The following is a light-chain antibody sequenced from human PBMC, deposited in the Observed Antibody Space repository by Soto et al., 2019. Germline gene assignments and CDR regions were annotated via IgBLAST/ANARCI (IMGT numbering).Light chain of an antibody. V-gene: IGKV3-11*01. CDR3: QQRNVWTPVT. J-gene: IGKJ5*01. CDR2: GAF. Sequence: EIVLTQSPATLSLSPGERATLSCRASPSVTNFLAWYQQKPGQAPRLLINGAFNRATGIPARFSGSGSGTDFTLTISSLEPEDSAVYYCQQRNVWTPVTFGQGTRLEIK. CDR1: PSVTNF.